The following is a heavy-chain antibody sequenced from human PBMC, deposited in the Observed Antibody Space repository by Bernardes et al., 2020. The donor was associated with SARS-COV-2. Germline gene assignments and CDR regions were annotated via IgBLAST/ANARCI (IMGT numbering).Heavy chain of an antibody. J-gene: IGHJ4*02. CDR1: GFTFSNYA. V-gene: IGHV3-23*01. D-gene: IGHD3-16*01. CDR2: IRGSGSKT. CDR3: AKDHGDSVGGCFGCFDY. Sequence: GGSLRLSCAASGFTFSNYAMSWVRQAPGKGLEWVSGIRGSGSKTYYADSVKGRFTISRDNSKNTLFLQMNTLRAEDTAVYYCAKDHGDSVGGCFGCFDYWGQGVLVIVSS.